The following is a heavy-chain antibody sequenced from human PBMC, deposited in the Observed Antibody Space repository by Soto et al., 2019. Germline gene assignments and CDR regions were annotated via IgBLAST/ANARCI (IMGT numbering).Heavy chain of an antibody. J-gene: IGHJ5*02. V-gene: IGHV4-39*01. CDR2: IFYLGSS. Sequence: PSETLSLTCTFSVDSIISSDFYCGWFRQPPGKGLEWIGSIFYLGSSYYNPSLTSRVTMSVDTSKNQFSLRLRSVTAADTALYFCATHSLAPRKNNWFDPWGQGIMVTVSS. CDR3: ATHSLAPRKNNWFDP. D-gene: IGHD3-3*02. CDR1: VDSIISSDFY.